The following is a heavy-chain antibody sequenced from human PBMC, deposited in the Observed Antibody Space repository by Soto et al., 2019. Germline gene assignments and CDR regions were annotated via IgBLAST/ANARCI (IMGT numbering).Heavy chain of an antibody. J-gene: IGHJ4*02. D-gene: IGHD6-25*01. CDR2: ISPYNGNT. CDR1: GYTFTIYG. Sequence: QVQLVQSGAEVKKPGASVKVSCKASGYTFTIYGISWVRQAPGQGLEWMGWISPYNGNTNYAQKLQGRVTMTTDTSTSAADMELRSLRSDDTAVYYCARDPRAAACEGTCDYWGQGTLVTVSS. V-gene: IGHV1-18*01. CDR3: ARDPRAAACEGTCDY.